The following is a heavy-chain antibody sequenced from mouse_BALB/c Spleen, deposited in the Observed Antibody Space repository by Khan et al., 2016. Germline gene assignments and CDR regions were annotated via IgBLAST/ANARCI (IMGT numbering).Heavy chain of an antibody. CDR1: GFTFSSYA. J-gene: IGHJ2*01. CDR2: ISSGGSS. CDR3: ASKVYYFDY. Sequence: EVELVESGGGLVKPGGSLKLSRAASGFTFSSYAMSWVRQTPEKRLEWVASISSGGSSFYPDILTDRFTLSRDHARNILYLQMSSLRSEDTAMYYCASKVYYFDYWGQGTTLTVSS. V-gene: IGHV5-6-5*01.